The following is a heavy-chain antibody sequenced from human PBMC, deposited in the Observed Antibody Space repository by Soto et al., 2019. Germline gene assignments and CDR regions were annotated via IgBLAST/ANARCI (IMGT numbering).Heavy chain of an antibody. V-gene: IGHV4-59*01. CDR1: GGSISIYF. D-gene: IGHD3-10*01. CDR3: ARSTGAEFDP. CDR2: IYSSGST. J-gene: IGHJ5*02. Sequence: SETLSLTCTVSGGSISIYFWSWIRQPPGKGLEWIGYIYSSGSTNYNPSLKSRVTISLDTSNNHFSLKLSSVTVADTAVYYCARSTGAEFDPWGQGTLVTVSS.